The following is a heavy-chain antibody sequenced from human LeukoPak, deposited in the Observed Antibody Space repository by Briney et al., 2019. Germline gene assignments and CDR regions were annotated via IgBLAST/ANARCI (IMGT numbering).Heavy chain of an antibody. Sequence: EASVKVSCKASGGTFSSYAISWVRQAPGQGLEWMGGIIPIFGTANYAQKFQGRVTITTDESTSTAYMELSSLRSEDTAVYYCARDRNRTPQRRGYYYYYMDVWGKGTTVTVSS. CDR1: GGTFSSYA. CDR3: ARDRNRTPQRRGYYYYYMDV. D-gene: IGHD2-15*01. J-gene: IGHJ6*03. CDR2: IIPIFGTA. V-gene: IGHV1-69*05.